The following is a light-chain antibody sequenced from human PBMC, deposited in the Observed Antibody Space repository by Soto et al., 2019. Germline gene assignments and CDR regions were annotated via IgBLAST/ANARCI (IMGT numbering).Light chain of an antibody. CDR1: SSNIGSNT. J-gene: IGLJ1*01. Sequence: QSVLTQPPSASGTPGQRVTISCSGTSSNIGSNTVNWYQHLPGAAPKLLIYRDNQRPSGVPDRFSGSKSGTSASLGISGLQSEDAADYYCAAWDDSLRGFVFGTGTKLTVL. CDR3: AAWDDSLRGFV. CDR2: RDN. V-gene: IGLV1-44*01.